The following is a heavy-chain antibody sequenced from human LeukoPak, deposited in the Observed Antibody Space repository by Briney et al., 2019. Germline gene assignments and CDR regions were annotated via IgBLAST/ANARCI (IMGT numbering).Heavy chain of an antibody. D-gene: IGHD6-19*01. Sequence: PGGSLRLSCAASGFTFSTYAMSWVREAPGKGLECVSAISDSGGSTYYADSVKGGVTISRDNSKNTLYLQMNSIRAEDTAVYYCPKDKAVAAWNFDYWGQGTLVTVSS. V-gene: IGHV3-23*01. J-gene: IGHJ4*02. CDR3: PKDKAVAAWNFDY. CDR2: ISDSGGST. CDR1: GFTFSTYA.